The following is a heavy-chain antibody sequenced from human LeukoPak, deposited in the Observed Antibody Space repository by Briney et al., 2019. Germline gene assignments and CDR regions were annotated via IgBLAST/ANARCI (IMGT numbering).Heavy chain of an antibody. V-gene: IGHV1-46*01. CDR2: INPSGGST. J-gene: IGHJ6*03. Sequence: ASVTVSCKASGYTFTSYYMHWVRQAPGQGLEWMGIINPSGGSTSYAQKFQGRVTMTRDTSTSTVYMELSSLRSEDTAVYYCARDHSSGWYSYYYYYMDVWGKGTTVTISS. D-gene: IGHD6-19*01. CDR3: ARDHSSGWYSYYYYYMDV. CDR1: GYTFTSYY.